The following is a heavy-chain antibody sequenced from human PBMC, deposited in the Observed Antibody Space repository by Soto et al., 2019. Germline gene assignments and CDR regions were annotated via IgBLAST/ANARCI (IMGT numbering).Heavy chain of an antibody. Sequence: SGGSLRLSCAASGFTFSSYGMHWVRQAPGKGLEWVALISYDGGNKYYADSVKGRFTISRDNPKNTVYLQMNSLRTEDTALYYCAKVLGYCSSSSCSRDYYYYYGMDVWGQGTTVTVSS. J-gene: IGHJ6*02. V-gene: IGHV3-30*18. CDR1: GFTFSSYG. D-gene: IGHD2-2*01. CDR3: AKVLGYCSSSSCSRDYYYYYGMDV. CDR2: ISYDGGNK.